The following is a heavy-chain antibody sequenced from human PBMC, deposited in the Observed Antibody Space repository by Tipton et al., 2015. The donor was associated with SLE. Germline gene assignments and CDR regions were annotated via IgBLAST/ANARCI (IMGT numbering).Heavy chain of an antibody. J-gene: IGHJ4*02. V-gene: IGHV4-34*01. CDR1: SGSFSGYY. Sequence: TLSLTCTVYSGSFSGYYWTWIRQPPGKGLEWIGEINHSGSTNYNPSLKSRVTISVDTSKNQFSLKLSSVTAADTAVYYCASRGAYRVFAYWGQGTLVTVSS. D-gene: IGHD5-24*01. CDR2: INHSGST. CDR3: ASRGAYRVFAY.